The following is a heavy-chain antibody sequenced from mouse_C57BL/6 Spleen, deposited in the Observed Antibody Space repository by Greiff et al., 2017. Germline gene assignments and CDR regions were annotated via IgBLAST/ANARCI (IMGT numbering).Heavy chain of an antibody. CDR1: GFTFSSYA. D-gene: IGHD2-3*01. V-gene: IGHV5-4*03. CDR2: ISDGGSYT. J-gene: IGHJ4*01. Sequence: EVNLVESGGGLVKPGGSLKLSCAASGFTFSSYAMSWVRQTPEKRLEWVATISDGGSYTYYPDNVKGRFTISRDNAKNNLYLQMSHLKSEDTAMYYCASDGYYVPMDYWGQGTSVTVSS. CDR3: ASDGYYVPMDY.